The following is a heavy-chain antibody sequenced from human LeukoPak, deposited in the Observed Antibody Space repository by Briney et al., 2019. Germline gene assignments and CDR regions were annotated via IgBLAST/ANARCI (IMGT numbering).Heavy chain of an antibody. D-gene: IGHD3-10*01. CDR1: GFTLSSYA. Sequence: PGGSLRLSCAASGFTLSSYAMSWVRQAPGKGLEWVSAISDSGNTYHADSVKGRFTISRDSSKNTLFLQMNRLRPEDTAVYYCAKDYYYYGSGSYFDYWGQGTLVTVSS. J-gene: IGHJ4*02. CDR3: AKDYYYYGSGSYFDY. V-gene: IGHV3-23*01. CDR2: ISDSGNT.